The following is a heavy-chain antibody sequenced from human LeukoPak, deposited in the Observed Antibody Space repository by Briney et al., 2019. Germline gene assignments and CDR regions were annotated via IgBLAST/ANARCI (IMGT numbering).Heavy chain of an antibody. CDR3: ARGVVPAAVWFDP. V-gene: IGHV4-34*01. CDR2: INHSGST. CDR1: GGSFSGYY. J-gene: IGHJ5*02. D-gene: IGHD2-2*01. Sequence: SETLSLTGAVYGGSFSGYYWSWIRQPPGKGLEWSGEINHSGSTNYNPSLKSRVTISVDTSKNQFSLKLSSVTAADTAVYYCARGVVPAAVWFDPWGQGTLVTVSS.